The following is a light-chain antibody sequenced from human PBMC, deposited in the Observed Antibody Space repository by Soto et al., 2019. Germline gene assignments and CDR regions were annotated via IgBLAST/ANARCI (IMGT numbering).Light chain of an antibody. V-gene: IGKV3-20*01. CDR3: QQYVSSPWA. CDR1: QSVTNSF. J-gene: IGKJ1*01. CDR2: GTS. Sequence: EIVLAQSPGTLYLSPGERATLSCSASQSVTNSFLAWYQQKPGQAPRLLIYGTSRRATGIPDRFTGSGSGTDFTLTISRLEPEDFAVYYCQQYVSSPWAFGQGTKVEI.